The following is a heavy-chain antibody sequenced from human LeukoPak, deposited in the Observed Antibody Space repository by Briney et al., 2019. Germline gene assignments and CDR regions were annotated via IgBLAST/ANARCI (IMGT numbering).Heavy chain of an antibody. CDR2: IYYSGST. D-gene: IGHD5-12*01. CDR3: ARDRPGRGYKDAFDI. J-gene: IGHJ3*02. Sequence: KPSETLFLTCTVSGGSISSSSYYWGWIRQPPGKGLEWIGYIYYSGSTNYNPSLKSRVTISVDTSKNQFSLKLSSVTAADTAVYYCARDRPGRGYKDAFDIWGQGTMVTVSS. CDR1: GGSISSSSYY. V-gene: IGHV4-61*05.